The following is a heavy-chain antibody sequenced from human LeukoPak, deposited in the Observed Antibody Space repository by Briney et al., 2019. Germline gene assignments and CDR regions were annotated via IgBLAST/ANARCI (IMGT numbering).Heavy chain of an antibody. CDR2: ISYDGSNK. V-gene: IGHV3-30*18. CDR3: AKDHLDWNPDIVVVVAATPYFDY. Sequence: GGSLRLSCAASGFTFSSYGMHWVRQAPGKGLEWVAVISYDGSNKYYADSVKGRFTISRDNSKNTLYLQMNSLRAEDTAVYYCAKDHLDWNPDIVVVVAATPYFDYWGQGTLVTVSS. CDR1: GFTFSSYG. J-gene: IGHJ4*02. D-gene: IGHD2-15*01.